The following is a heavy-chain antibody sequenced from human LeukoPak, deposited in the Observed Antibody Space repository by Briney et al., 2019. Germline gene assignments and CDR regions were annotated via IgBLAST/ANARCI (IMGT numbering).Heavy chain of an antibody. V-gene: IGHV3-23*01. CDR2: ISGSGVNT. CDR3: AKRDGYNSGAFHI. J-gene: IGHJ3*02. Sequence: GGSLRLSCVVSGFSFSSYGMSWVRQAPGKGLEWVSVISGSGVNTYYAESVKGRFTISRDNSKNTLYLQMNSLRAEDTAVYYCAKRDGYNSGAFHIWGQGTMVTVSS. CDR1: GFSFSSYG. D-gene: IGHD5-24*01.